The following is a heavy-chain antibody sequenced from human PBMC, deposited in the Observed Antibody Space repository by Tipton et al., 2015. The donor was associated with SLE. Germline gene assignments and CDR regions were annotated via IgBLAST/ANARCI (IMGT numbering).Heavy chain of an antibody. CDR2: IYYSGSA. CDR1: GGSISSSSYY. J-gene: IGHJ4*02. Sequence: TLSLTCTASGGSISSSSYYWGWIRQPPGKGLEWIGSIYYSGSAYYNPSLKSRVTISVDTSKNQLSLKLSSVTAADTAVYYCARDTIFGVAHWGQGTLVTVSS. V-gene: IGHV4-39*07. D-gene: IGHD3-3*01. CDR3: ARDTIFGVAH.